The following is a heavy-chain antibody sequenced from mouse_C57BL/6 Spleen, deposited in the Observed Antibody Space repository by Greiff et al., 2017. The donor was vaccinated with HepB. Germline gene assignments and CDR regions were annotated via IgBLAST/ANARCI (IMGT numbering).Heavy chain of an antibody. CDR2: IDPSDSYT. D-gene: IGHD2-14*01. CDR1: GYTFTSYW. Sequence: QVQLQQPGAELVMPGASVKLSCKASGYTFTSYWMHWVKQRPGQGLEWIGEIDPSDSYTNYNQKFKGKSTLTVDKSSSTAYMQLSSLTSEDSAVYYCTRIGVFDYWGQGTTLTVS. V-gene: IGHV1-69*01. CDR3: TRIGVFDY. J-gene: IGHJ2*01.